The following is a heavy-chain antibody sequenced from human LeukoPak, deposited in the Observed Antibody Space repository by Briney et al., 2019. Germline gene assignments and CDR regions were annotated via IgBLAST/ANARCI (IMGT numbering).Heavy chain of an antibody. CDR3: ARENYYDSSGPSMGFDY. Sequence: ASVKVSCKASGYTFTSYDFNWVRQATGQRPEWMGWMSPNSGDTGYAQKFQDRVTMTRNTSISTAYMELSSLRSDDTAVYYCARENYYDSSGPSMGFDYWGQGTLVTVSS. V-gene: IGHV1-8*01. CDR1: GYTFTSYD. J-gene: IGHJ4*02. CDR2: MSPNSGDT. D-gene: IGHD3-22*01.